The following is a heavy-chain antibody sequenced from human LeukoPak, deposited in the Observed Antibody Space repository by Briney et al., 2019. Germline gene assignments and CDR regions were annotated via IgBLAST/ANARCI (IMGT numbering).Heavy chain of an antibody. V-gene: IGHV1-2*04. J-gene: IGHJ6*02. Sequence: GASVKVSCKASGYTFTGYYMHWVRQAPGQGLEWMGRINPNSGGTNYAQKFQGWVTMTRDTSISTAYMELSRLRSDDTAVYYCARGGGSSAVEYYYYYYGMDVWGQGTTVTVSS. CDR3: ARGGGSSAVEYYYYYYGMDV. CDR2: INPNSGGT. CDR1: GYTFTGYY. D-gene: IGHD6-25*01.